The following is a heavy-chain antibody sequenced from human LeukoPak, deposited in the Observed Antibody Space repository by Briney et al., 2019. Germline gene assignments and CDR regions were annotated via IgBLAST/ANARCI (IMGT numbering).Heavy chain of an antibody. Sequence: PGGSLRLSCAASGFTFSSYAMHWVRQAPGKGLEYVSAISGNGVSTDYANSVKGRFTISRDNSKNTLYLQMGSLRAEDMAVYYFARRPDSGSYYVDYWGQGTLVTVSS. CDR2: ISGNGVST. CDR1: GFTFSSYA. V-gene: IGHV3-64*01. D-gene: IGHD1-26*01. J-gene: IGHJ4*02. CDR3: ARRPDSGSYYVDY.